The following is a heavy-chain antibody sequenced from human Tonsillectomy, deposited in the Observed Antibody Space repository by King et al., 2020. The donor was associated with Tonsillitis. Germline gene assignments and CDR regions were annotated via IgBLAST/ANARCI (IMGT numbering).Heavy chain of an antibody. Sequence: VQLVESGGGVVEPGGSLRLSCAASGFTFSGSTMSWVRQAPGKGLEWVAYICRNSANILYADSVKGRFTISRVNATNSVSLQMNILRAEDTAMYYCARTMTPGCNYFDNWDQGTLVTVSS. V-gene: IGHV3-48*01. J-gene: IGHJ4*02. CDR2: ICRNSANI. D-gene: IGHD2-8*01. CDR3: ARTMTPGCNYFDN. CDR1: GFTFSGST.